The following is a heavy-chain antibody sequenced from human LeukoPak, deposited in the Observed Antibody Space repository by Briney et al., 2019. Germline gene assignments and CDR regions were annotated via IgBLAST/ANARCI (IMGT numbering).Heavy chain of an antibody. CDR3: ARGGYCSGGNCYVYFQH. V-gene: IGHV1-8*01. D-gene: IGHD2-15*01. CDR1: GYTFTSYD. J-gene: IGHJ1*01. CDR2: MNPNSGNT. Sequence: ASVKVSCKASGYTFTSYDINWVRQATGQGLEWMGWMNPNSGNTGYAQKFQGRVTMTRNTSISTAYVELSSLRSEDTAVYYCARGGYCSGGNCYVYFQHWGQGTLVTVSS.